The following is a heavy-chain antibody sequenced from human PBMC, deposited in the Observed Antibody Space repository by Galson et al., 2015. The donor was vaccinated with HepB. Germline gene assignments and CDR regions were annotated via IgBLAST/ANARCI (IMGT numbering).Heavy chain of an antibody. Sequence: ALRISCAASGFTFSDYYMSWIRQAPGKGLEWVSYISSSGSTIYYADSVKGRLTISRDNAKNSLYLQMTILRAEDTAVYYCARAGGVVTAIPAWYFDLWGRGTLVTVSS. CDR3: ARAGGVVTAIPAWYFDL. CDR2: ISSSGSTI. V-gene: IGHV3-11*01. J-gene: IGHJ2*01. CDR1: GFTFSDYY. D-gene: IGHD2-21*02.